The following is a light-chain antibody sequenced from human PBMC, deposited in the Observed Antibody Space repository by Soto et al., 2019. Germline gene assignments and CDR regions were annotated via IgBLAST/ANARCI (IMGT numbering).Light chain of an antibody. Sequence: QSALTQPPSASGSPGQSVTISCTGTSSDVGAYKYVSWYQQHPGKAPKVVIYEVSKRPSGVPDRFSGSKSGNTASLTVSGLQAEDEADYYCSSYGGSNNLYVFGTGTKLTV. CDR3: SSYGGSNNLYV. CDR2: EVS. V-gene: IGLV2-8*01. J-gene: IGLJ1*01. CDR1: SSDVGAYKY.